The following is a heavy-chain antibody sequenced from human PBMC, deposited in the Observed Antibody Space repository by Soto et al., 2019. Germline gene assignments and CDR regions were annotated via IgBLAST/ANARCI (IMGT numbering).Heavy chain of an antibody. Sequence: SETLSLTCTVSGGSISSYYWSWIRQPPGKGLEWIGYIYYSGSTNYNPSLKSRVTISVDTSKNQFSLKLNSMTAADTAVYYCESQKDRAGNTYSDYWGQGTLVTVSS. CDR3: ESQKDRAGNTYSDY. CDR2: IYYSGST. D-gene: IGHD3-10*01. CDR1: GGSISSYY. J-gene: IGHJ4*02. V-gene: IGHV4-59*08.